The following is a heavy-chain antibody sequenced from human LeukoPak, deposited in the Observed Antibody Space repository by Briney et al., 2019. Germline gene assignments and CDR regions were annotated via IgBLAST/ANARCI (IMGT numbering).Heavy chain of an antibody. J-gene: IGHJ4*02. V-gene: IGHV3-43*01. CDR3: AKGDVDSPMNFYH. D-gene: IGHD5-18*01. Sequence: GGSLRLSCAASGFMFDDYTMHWVRQAPGKGLEWVSLINWDGGSRYCAASVKGRFTVSRDNSKNSLYLQMNSLRTEDTALYYCAKGDVDSPMNFYHWGQGTLVTVSS. CDR2: INWDGGSR. CDR1: GFMFDDYT.